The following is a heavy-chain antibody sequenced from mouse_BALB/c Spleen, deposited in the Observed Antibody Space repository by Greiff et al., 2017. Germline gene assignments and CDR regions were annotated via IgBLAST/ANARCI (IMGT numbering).Heavy chain of an antibody. J-gene: IGHJ4*01. D-gene: IGHD2-14*01. Sequence: EVKVVESGGGLVKPGGSLKLSCAASGFTFSSYAMSWVRQSPEKRLEWVAEISSGGSYTYYPDTVTGRFTISRDNAKNTLYLEMSSLRSEDTAMYYCARDDYRYDEGYAMDYWGQGTSVTVSS. CDR3: ARDDYRYDEGYAMDY. CDR2: ISSGGSYT. CDR1: GFTFSSYA. V-gene: IGHV5-9-4*01.